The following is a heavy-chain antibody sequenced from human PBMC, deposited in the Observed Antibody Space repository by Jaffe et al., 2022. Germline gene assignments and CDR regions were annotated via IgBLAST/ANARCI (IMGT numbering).Heavy chain of an antibody. Sequence: QVQLVQSGAEVKKPGASVKVSCKASGYTFTGYYMHWVRQAPGQGLEWMGWINPNSGGTNYAQKFQGRVTMTRDTSISTAYMELSRLRSDDTAVYYCARDFEYSSSWNGFDPWGQGTLVTVSS. V-gene: IGHV1-2*02. CDR2: INPNSGGT. D-gene: IGHD6-13*01. J-gene: IGHJ5*02. CDR3: ARDFEYSSSWNGFDP. CDR1: GYTFTGYY.